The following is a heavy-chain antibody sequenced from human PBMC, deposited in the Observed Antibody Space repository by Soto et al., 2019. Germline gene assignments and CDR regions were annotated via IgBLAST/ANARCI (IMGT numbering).Heavy chain of an antibody. J-gene: IGHJ4*02. D-gene: IGHD3-22*01. V-gene: IGHV1-69*10. CDR1: GDTFSSYA. Sequence: ASVKVSCKASGDTFSSYAISWVRQAPGQGLEWMGGIIPILGTPNYAQKFQGRVTITADKSTSTAYMELSSLRSEDTAVYYCASQRYRYDSSGYYRTDYWGQGTLVTVSS. CDR2: IIPILGTP. CDR3: ASQRYRYDSSGYYRTDY.